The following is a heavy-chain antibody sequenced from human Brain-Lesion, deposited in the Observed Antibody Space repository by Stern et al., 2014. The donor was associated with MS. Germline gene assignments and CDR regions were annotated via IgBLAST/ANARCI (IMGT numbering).Heavy chain of an antibody. Sequence: VQLVESGPGLVKPSGTLSLTCAVSGGSISSSNWWSWVRQSPGKGLEWIGESDHSGSTIYNPSLKSRVTVSVDKSKNRFSPNLRSVTAADTAVYFCARFPASRPHVFDSWGQGTLVTVSS. CDR3: ARFPASRPHVFDS. J-gene: IGHJ4*02. CDR1: GGSISSSNW. V-gene: IGHV4-4*02. CDR2: SDHSGST. D-gene: IGHD6-13*01.